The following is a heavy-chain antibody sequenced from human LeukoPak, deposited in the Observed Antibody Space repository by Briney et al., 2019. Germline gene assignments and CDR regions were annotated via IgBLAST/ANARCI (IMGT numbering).Heavy chain of an antibody. J-gene: IGHJ4*02. CDR1: GGSISSSNW. Sequence: PSETLSLTCAVSGGSISSSNWWSWVRQPPGKGLEWIGEIYHSGSTNYNPSLKSRVTISVDSSKNQFSLRLSSVTAADTAVYYCAACSYYYDSSGYYPWWGQGTLVTVSS. D-gene: IGHD3-22*01. CDR2: IYHSGST. CDR3: AACSYYYDSSGYYPW. V-gene: IGHV4-4*02.